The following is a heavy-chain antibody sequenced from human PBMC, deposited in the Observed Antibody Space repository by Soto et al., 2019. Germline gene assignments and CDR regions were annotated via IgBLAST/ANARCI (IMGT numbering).Heavy chain of an antibody. CDR3: AKGFIVVVTVIRPDDSFDV. D-gene: IGHD2-21*02. V-gene: IGHV3-23*01. Sequence: GGSLRLSCAASGFTFSSYAMTWVRQGPGKGLEWVSATSTSGTSTYYADSVKGRFTISRDPSKNTVFQEMNSLRAEDTAVYYCAKGFIVVVTVIRPDDSFDVWGQGTLVTVSS. CDR1: GFTFSSYA. J-gene: IGHJ3*01. CDR2: TSTSGTST.